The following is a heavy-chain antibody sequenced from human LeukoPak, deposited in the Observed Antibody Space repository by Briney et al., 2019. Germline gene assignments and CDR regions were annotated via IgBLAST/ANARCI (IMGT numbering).Heavy chain of an antibody. CDR3: ARGPASDFWSGYYLDY. J-gene: IGHJ4*02. Sequence: SETLSLTCTVSGGSISSYYWSWIRQPAGKGLEWIGRIYTSGSTNYNPSLKSRVTMSVDTSKNQFSLKLSSVTAADTAVYYCARGPASDFWSGYYLDYWGQGSLVTVSS. CDR1: GGSISSYY. V-gene: IGHV4-4*07. CDR2: IYTSGST. D-gene: IGHD3-3*01.